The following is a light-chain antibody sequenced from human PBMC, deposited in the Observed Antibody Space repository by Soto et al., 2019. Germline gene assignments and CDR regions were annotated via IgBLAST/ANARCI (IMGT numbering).Light chain of an antibody. V-gene: IGLV2-23*02. CDR1: SSDVGSYNL. J-gene: IGLJ1*01. Sequence: QSVLTQPASGSGFPGQSITISCTGTSSDVGSYNLVSWYQQHPGKAPKLMIYEVSKRPSGVSNRFSGSKSGNTASLTISGLQAEDEADYYCCSYAGSSTFLYVFGTGTKVTVL. CDR2: EVS. CDR3: CSYAGSSTFLYV.